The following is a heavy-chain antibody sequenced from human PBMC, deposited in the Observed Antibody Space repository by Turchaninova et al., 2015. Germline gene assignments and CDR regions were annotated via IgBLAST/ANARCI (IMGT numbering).Heavy chain of an antibody. CDR1: GGTFKMTDCH. Sequence: LQLQESGPGLQMPSDTRSLTCTDSGGTFKMTDCHWAWIVQPPGTGLEWIGSAYYSGSIYYNPSLESRVTISVDTSRSLFSLRLTSVTAADTAVYYCARGMGNTWPLTYAWFDPWGRGTLVTVSS. V-gene: IGHV4-39*01. CDR2: AYYSGSI. J-gene: IGHJ5*02. CDR3: ARGMGNTWPLTYAWFDP. D-gene: IGHD1/OR15-1a*01.